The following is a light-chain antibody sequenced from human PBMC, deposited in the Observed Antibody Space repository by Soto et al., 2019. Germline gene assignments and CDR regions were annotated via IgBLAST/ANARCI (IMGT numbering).Light chain of an antibody. Sequence: QAVVTQPPSLSGTPGQSVTISCSGSSSNIEGNTVHWYQHLPGTAPKLLTYIDHNRPSGIPDRFSGSKSGTSASLAISGLQSEDEADYYCATWDDDLNAAVFGGGTQLTVL. CDR2: IDH. V-gene: IGLV1-44*01. CDR3: ATWDDDLNAAV. J-gene: IGLJ7*01. CDR1: SSNIEGNT.